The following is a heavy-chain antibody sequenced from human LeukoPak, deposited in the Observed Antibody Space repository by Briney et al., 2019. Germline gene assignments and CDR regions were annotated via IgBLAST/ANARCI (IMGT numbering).Heavy chain of an antibody. CDR2: MNPNSGNT. V-gene: IGHV1-8*02. Sequence: ASVKVSCKASGYTFTGYYMHWVRQATGQGLEWMGWMNPNSGNTGYAQKFQGRVTMTRNTSISTAYMELSSLRSEDTAVYYCARRRGSSWIDYWGQGTLVTVSS. CDR1: GYTFTGYY. J-gene: IGHJ4*02. CDR3: ARRRGSSWIDY. D-gene: IGHD6-13*01.